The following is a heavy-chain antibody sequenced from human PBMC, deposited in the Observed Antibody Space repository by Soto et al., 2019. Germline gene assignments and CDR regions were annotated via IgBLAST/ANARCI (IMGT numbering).Heavy chain of an antibody. Sequence: GRSLRLSCAASGFTFSSYAMSWVRQAPGKGLEWVSAISGSGGSTYYADSVKGRFTISRDNSKNTLYLQMNSLRAEDTAVYYCLNGGYSYGYALDYWGQGTLVTVSS. CDR2: ISGSGGST. J-gene: IGHJ4*02. V-gene: IGHV3-23*01. D-gene: IGHD5-18*01. CDR1: GFTFSSYA. CDR3: LNGGYSYGYALDY.